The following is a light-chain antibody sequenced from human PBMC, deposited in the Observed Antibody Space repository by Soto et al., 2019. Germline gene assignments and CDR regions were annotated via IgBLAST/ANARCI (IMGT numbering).Light chain of an antibody. Sequence: EIVLTQSPATLSLSPGERATLSCRASQSISTYLAWYQQKPGQSPRLLIYNASSRATGLPARFSGSGSGTDVTLTISSLESEDFALYYCQQRSKWPLFTFGPGTKVDFK. CDR2: NAS. CDR1: QSISTY. CDR3: QQRSKWPLFT. V-gene: IGKV3-11*01. J-gene: IGKJ3*01.